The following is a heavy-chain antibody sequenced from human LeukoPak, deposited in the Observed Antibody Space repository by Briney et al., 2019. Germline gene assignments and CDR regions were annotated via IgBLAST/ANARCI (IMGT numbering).Heavy chain of an antibody. CDR3: GRESFGGHCSRTGCYQYTWVDP. CDR2: IHRSGST. CDR1: GFSISSLY. V-gene: IGHV4-59*11. Sequence: SETLSLTCTVSGFSISSLYRTWIRQPPGKGLEWIGDIHRSGSTNYYPSLKSRVTISVDAAKNQFSLRLNSVTAADAAVYYCGRESFGGHCSRTGCYQYTWVDPWGQGSLVTVSS. J-gene: IGHJ5*02. D-gene: IGHD2-2*01.